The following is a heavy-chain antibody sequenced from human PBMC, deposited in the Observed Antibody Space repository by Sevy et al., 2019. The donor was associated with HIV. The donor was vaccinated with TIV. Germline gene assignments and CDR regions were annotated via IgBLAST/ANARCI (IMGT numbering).Heavy chain of an antibody. V-gene: IGHV1-2*02. Sequence: ASVKVSCKASGYTFTTSYMHWVRQAPGQRLEWMGWINLNSGGTDYAQKFQGRVTMTRDTSISTTYMELTRLTSDDTAVYYCARDPDEYSSSLNGMDVWGQGTSVTVSS. CDR3: ARDPDEYSSSLNGMDV. D-gene: IGHD6-6*01. CDR2: INLNSGGT. J-gene: IGHJ6*02. CDR1: GYTFTTSY.